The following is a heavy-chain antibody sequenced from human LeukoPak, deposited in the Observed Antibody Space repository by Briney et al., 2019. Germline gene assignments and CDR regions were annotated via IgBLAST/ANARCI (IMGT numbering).Heavy chain of an antibody. CDR2: IIGSAVGT. Sequence: GGSLRLSCAASGFAFNLYGMAWVRQAPGKGLEWVSGIIGSAVGTYYADSVKGRFTISRDNPKNVLFLQMNNLRVEDTAVYFCAKLGTYWYFDVWGRGTLVTVSS. V-gene: IGHV3-23*01. D-gene: IGHD3-16*01. CDR3: AKLGTYWYFDV. CDR1: GFAFNLYG. J-gene: IGHJ2*01.